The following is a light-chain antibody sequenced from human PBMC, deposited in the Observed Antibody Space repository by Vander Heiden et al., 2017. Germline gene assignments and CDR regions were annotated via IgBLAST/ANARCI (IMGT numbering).Light chain of an antibody. CDR3: QQYDSYPWT. Sequence: DIQMTQSPSTLYVSVGDRVTITCRASRSITTLLVWYQQKPGKAPHLLISKASNLETGVSSKFSGSGSGTEFTLTISNLQPGDFATYYCQQYDSYPWTFGQGTKVEI. CDR2: KAS. J-gene: IGKJ1*01. CDR1: RSITTL. V-gene: IGKV1-5*03.